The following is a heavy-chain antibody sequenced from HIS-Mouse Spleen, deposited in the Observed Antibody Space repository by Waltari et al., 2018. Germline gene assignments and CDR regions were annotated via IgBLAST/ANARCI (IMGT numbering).Heavy chain of an antibody. Sequence: QVQLQQWGAGLLKPSETLSLTCAVYGGSFSGYYWSWIRQPPGKGLEWIGEINHRGSTNHNPSLKSRVTISVDTSKNQFSLKLGSVTAADTAVYYCARGRSPATVTIGYYFDYWGQGTLVTVSS. J-gene: IGHJ4*02. CDR1: GGSFSGYY. V-gene: IGHV4-34*01. CDR3: ARGRSPATVTIGYYFDY. D-gene: IGHD4-17*01. CDR2: INHRGST.